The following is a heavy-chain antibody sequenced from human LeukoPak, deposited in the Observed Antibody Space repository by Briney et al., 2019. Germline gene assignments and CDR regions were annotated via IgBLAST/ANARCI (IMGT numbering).Heavy chain of an antibody. CDR1: GGTFSSYA. Sequence: SVKVSCKASGGTFSSYAISWVRQAPGQGLEWMGGIIPIFGTANYAQKFRGRVTITTDESTSTAYMELSSLRSEDTAVYYCARVAAAGTPDKYYYYYYMDVWGKGTTVTVSS. D-gene: IGHD6-13*01. V-gene: IGHV1-69*05. J-gene: IGHJ6*03. CDR2: IIPIFGTA. CDR3: ARVAAAGTPDKYYYYYYMDV.